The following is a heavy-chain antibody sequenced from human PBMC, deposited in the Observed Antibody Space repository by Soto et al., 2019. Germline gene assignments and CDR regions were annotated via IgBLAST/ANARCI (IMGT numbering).Heavy chain of an antibody. CDR2: IYYLGGT. CDR1: GGSVSSENYY. D-gene: IGHD3-16*01. V-gene: IGHV4-61*01. Sequence: QVQLQESGPGLVKPSETLSLTCTVSGGSVSSENYYWSWVRQPPGKGLEWIGYIYYLGGTKYNPSLRSRVTMSLDTSKNQFSLKLSSVTVADTAVYYCSHPVGDSKNVRGQGTTVTVSS. J-gene: IGHJ6*02. CDR3: SHPVGDSKNV.